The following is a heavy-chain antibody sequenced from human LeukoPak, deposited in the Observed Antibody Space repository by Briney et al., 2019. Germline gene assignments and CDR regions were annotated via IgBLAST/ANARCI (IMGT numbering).Heavy chain of an antibody. CDR3: ARGAGYGDYYYYGLDV. D-gene: IGHD4-17*01. J-gene: IGHJ6*02. CDR1: GFTFSSYA. Sequence: GKSLRLSCAASGFTFSSYAMHWVRQAPGKGLEWVAVISYDGSNKYYADSVKGRFTISRDNSKNTLYLQMNSLRPEDTAVYYCARGAGYGDYYYYGLDVWGQGTTVTVSS. CDR2: ISYDGSNK. V-gene: IGHV3-30-3*01.